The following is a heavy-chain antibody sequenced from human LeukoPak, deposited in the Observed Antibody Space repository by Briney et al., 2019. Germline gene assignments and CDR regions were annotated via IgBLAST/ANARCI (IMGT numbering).Heavy chain of an antibody. V-gene: IGHV5-51*01. J-gene: IGHJ3*02. Sequence: GESLKISCKASGYSFTDYWIGWVRQMPGKGPEWMGIIYPGDSDMRYSPSFQGQVTISADRSINTAYLQWSSLKASDTAMYYCARFQGLTGMTPDAFEIWGQGTMVTVSS. CDR2: IYPGDSDM. CDR1: GYSFTDYW. CDR3: ARFQGLTGMTPDAFEI. D-gene: IGHD1-20*01.